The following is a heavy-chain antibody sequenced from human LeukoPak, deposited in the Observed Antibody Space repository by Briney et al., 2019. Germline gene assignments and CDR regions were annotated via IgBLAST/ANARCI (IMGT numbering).Heavy chain of an antibody. Sequence: GGSLRLSCAASGFTFSSYAMHWVRQAPGKGLEWVAVISYDGSNKYYADSVKGRFTISRDNSKNTLYLQMNSLRAEDTAVYYCARDLGNYYDSSGHYSFNAFDIWGQGTMVTVPS. V-gene: IGHV3-30-3*01. D-gene: IGHD3-22*01. CDR1: GFTFSSYA. CDR2: ISYDGSNK. CDR3: ARDLGNYYDSSGHYSFNAFDI. J-gene: IGHJ3*02.